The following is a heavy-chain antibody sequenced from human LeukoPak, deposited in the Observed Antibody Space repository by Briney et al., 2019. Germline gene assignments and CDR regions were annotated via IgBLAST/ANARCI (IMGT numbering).Heavy chain of an antibody. J-gene: IGHJ5*02. CDR1: GGTFSSYA. CDR3: ARNGEFCLDL. Sequence: HWASVKVSCKASGGTFSSYAISWVRQAPGQGLEWMGGIIPIFGTANYAQKFQGRVTITADESTSTAYMELSSLRSEDTAVYFCARNGEFCLDLWGQGTLVTVSS. CDR2: IIPIFGTA. V-gene: IGHV1-69*13. D-gene: IGHD2-8*01.